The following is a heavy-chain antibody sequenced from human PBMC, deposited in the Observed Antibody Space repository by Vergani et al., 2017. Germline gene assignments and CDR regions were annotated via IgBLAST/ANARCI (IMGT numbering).Heavy chain of an antibody. CDR1: GFTFSSYS. V-gene: IGHV3-48*01. CDR3: AREIGQLWLGTEAFDI. J-gene: IGHJ3*02. D-gene: IGHD5-18*01. Sequence: EVQLVESGGGLVQPGGSLRLSCAASGFTFSSYSMNWVRQAPGKGLEWVSYISSSSSTIYYADSVKGRFTISRDNAKNSLYLQMNSLRAEDTAVYYCAREIGQLWLGTEAFDIWGQGTMVTVSS. CDR2: ISSSSSTI.